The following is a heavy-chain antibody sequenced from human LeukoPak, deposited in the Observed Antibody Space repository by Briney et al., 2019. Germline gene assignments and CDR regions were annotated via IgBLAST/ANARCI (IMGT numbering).Heavy chain of an antibody. CDR1: GFTFSSYW. CDR2: IKKDGSEK. J-gene: IGHJ4*02. D-gene: IGHD6-19*01. V-gene: IGHV3-7*01. Sequence: GGSLRLSFAASGFTFSSYWLSWVRRAPGKGLEWVANIKKDGSEKYYVDSVKGRFSIPRDNAKSSLYLQMNSLRAEDTAVYYCARVPLAGTGYWGQGTLVTVSS. CDR3: ARVPLAGTGY.